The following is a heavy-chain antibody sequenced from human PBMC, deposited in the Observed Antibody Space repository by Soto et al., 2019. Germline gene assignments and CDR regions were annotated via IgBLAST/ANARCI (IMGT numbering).Heavy chain of an antibody. D-gene: IGHD3-22*01. CDR1: GYTFSSYF. V-gene: IGHV1-46*01. Sequence: ASVKVSCKASGYTFSSYFVHWVRQAPGQGLEWMGMINPSTGRATYTNNFQGRVTLTRDTSTSTVYMELSSLRSDATAVYYCERGGYFDRSGYYDYWGQGTLVTVSS. J-gene: IGHJ4*02. CDR2: INPSTGRA. CDR3: ERGGYFDRSGYYDY.